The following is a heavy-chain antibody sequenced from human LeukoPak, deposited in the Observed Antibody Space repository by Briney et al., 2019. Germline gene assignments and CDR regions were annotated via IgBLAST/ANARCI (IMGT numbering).Heavy chain of an antibody. Sequence: GGSLRLSCAASGFTYSTHAMTWVRQTPGKGLEWVSSFSGSGGSKYYADSVKGRFTISRDNSKNTLDLQMDSLRVEDTALYYCATSMPRSDCSSTTCPQEYWGQGTLVTVSS. CDR3: ATSMPRSDCSSTTCPQEY. D-gene: IGHD2-2*01. V-gene: IGHV3-23*01. CDR1: GFTYSTHA. J-gene: IGHJ4*02. CDR2: FSGSGGSK.